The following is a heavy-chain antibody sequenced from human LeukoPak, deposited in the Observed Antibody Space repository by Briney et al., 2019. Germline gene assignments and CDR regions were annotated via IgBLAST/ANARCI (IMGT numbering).Heavy chain of an antibody. D-gene: IGHD2-2*01. V-gene: IGHV4-34*01. Sequence: WETLSLTRAVYGVSFSGYYWSWIRQPPGKGLEWMGDVNHSGSTKYNPPLKSRVTISLDTHKKQIPLKLSSVTRADTAVYYCTISRAQSTYYFYDWGQVTLVSASS. CDR1: GVSFSGYY. CDR2: VNHSGST. CDR3: TISRAQSTYYFYD. J-gene: IGHJ4*02.